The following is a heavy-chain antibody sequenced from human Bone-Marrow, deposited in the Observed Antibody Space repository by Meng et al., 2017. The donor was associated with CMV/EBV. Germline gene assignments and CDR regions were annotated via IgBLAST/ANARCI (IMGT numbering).Heavy chain of an antibody. V-gene: IGHV1-2*02. CDR3: ARDSPRLWSGYYRVGFGMDV. CDR1: GYTFTGYY. J-gene: IGHJ6*02. Sequence: ASVKVSCKASGYTFTGYYMHWVRQAPGQGLEWMGWINPNSGGTNYAQKFQGRVTMTRDTSISTAYMELSRLRSDDTAVYYCARDSPRLWSGYYRVGFGMDVWGQGTTVTVSS. CDR2: INPNSGGT. D-gene: IGHD3-3*01.